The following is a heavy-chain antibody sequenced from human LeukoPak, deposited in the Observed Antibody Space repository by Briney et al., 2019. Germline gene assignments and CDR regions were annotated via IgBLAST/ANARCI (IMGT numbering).Heavy chain of an antibody. CDR3: ARGYGSGSYSFDP. CDR2: IIPIFGTA. J-gene: IGHJ5*02. V-gene: IGHV1-69*13. D-gene: IGHD3-10*01. CDR1: GGTFSSYA. Sequence: GASVKVSCKASGGTFSSYAISWVRQAPGQGLEWMGGIIPIFGTANYAQKFQGRVTITADESASTAYMELSSLRSEDTAVYYCARGYGSGSYSFDPWGQGTLVTVSS.